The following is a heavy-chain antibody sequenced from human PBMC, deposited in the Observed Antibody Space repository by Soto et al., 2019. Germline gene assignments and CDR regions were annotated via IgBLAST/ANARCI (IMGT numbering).Heavy chain of an antibody. V-gene: IGHV1-69*13. D-gene: IGHD3-10*01. Sequence: SVKVSCKASGGTFSSYAISWGRQAPGQGLEWMGGIIPIFGPTNYAEKVRGRISITADESTSTAYVELSSLRSEDTAVYYCAGSFKYGSGTFDAFDIWGQGTMVTVSS. CDR2: IIPIFGPT. CDR3: AGSFKYGSGTFDAFDI. CDR1: GGTFSSYA. J-gene: IGHJ3*02.